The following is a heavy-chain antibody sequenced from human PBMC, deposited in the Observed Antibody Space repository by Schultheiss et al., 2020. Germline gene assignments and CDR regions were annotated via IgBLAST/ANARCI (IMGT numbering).Heavy chain of an antibody. D-gene: IGHD6-13*01. Sequence: SETLSLTCAVYGGSISAYYWSWIRQPPGKGLEWIGEINHSGSTNYNPSLKSRVTISVDTSKNQFSLKLSSVTAADTAVYYCARAGSHSSSWYQNWFDPWGQGTLVTVSS. CDR3: ARAGSHSSSWYQNWFDP. CDR1: GGSISAYY. CDR2: INHSGST. V-gene: IGHV4-34*01. J-gene: IGHJ5*02.